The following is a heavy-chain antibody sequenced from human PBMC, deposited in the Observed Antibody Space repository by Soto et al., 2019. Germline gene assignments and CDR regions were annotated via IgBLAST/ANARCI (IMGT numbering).Heavy chain of an antibody. Sequence: SGGSLRLSCAASGFTFSSYSMNWVRQAPGKGLEWVSSISSSSSYIYYADSVKGRFTISRDNAKNSLYLQMNSLRAEDTAVYYCARRVTGTNNWFDPWGQGTLVTVSS. CDR2: ISSSSSYI. J-gene: IGHJ5*02. CDR1: GFTFSSYS. V-gene: IGHV3-21*01. CDR3: ARRVTGTNNWFDP. D-gene: IGHD1-20*01.